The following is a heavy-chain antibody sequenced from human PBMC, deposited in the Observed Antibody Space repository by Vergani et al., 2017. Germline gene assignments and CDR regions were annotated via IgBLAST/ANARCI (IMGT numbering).Heavy chain of an antibody. CDR2: VSGSSATP. Sequence: EVQLLESGGGLVQPGGSLRLSCEASGFSFPGYAMSWVRQAPGKGVEWVASVSGSSATPYYADSVKGRFIISRDNSKNTLHLQMNSLRADDTAVYYCTKGSRGYTGYFFDYWRRGALATVSS. CDR1: GFSFPGYA. CDR3: TKGSRGYTGYFFDY. D-gene: IGHD5-12*01. J-gene: IGHJ4*02. V-gene: IGHV3-23*01.